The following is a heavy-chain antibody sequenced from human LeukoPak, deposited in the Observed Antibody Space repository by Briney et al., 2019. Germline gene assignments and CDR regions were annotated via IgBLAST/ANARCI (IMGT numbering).Heavy chain of an antibody. J-gene: IGHJ4*02. D-gene: IGHD1-26*01. CDR2: INPNSGGT. Sequence: VASVKVSCKASGYTFIDYYIHWVRQAPGEGLEWMGWINPNSGGTNYAQKFQGRVTMTRDTSISTAYMELSRLRSDDTAVYYCARDKHSQRRVVGAQGRDYFDYWGQGTLVTVSS. CDR3: ARDKHSQRRVVGAQGRDYFDY. V-gene: IGHV1-2*02. CDR1: GYTFIDYY.